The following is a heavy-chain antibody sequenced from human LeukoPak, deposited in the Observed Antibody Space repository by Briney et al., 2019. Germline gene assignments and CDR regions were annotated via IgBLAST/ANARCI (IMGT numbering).Heavy chain of an antibody. V-gene: IGHV4-34*01. CDR1: GGSFSGYY. Sequence: SETLSLTCAVYGGSFSGYYWSWIRQPPGKGLEWIGEINHSGSTNYNPSLRSRVTISVDTSKNQFSLKLSSVTAADTAVYYCARGSGRYSGYDYVDYWGQGTLVTVSS. CDR2: INHSGST. D-gene: IGHD5-12*01. CDR3: ARGSGRYSGYDYVDY. J-gene: IGHJ4*02.